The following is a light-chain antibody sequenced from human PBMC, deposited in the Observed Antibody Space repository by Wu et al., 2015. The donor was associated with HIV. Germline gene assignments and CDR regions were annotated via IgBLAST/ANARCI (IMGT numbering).Light chain of an antibody. V-gene: IGKV3-20*01. CDR3: QQRYRWPPIT. CDR1: QSISRSY. CDR2: GGS. J-gene: IGKJ5*01. Sequence: EIVLTQSPGTLSLPPGTRATLSCRASQSISRSYLAWYQQKLGQAPRLLIYGGSSRATGIPDRFSGRGSGTDFTLTISRLEPEDFAVYYCQQRYRWPPITFGQGTRLDI.